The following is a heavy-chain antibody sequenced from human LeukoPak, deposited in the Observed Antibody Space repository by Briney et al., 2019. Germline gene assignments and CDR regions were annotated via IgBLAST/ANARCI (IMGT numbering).Heavy chain of an antibody. J-gene: IGHJ6*02. D-gene: IGHD6-6*01. Sequence: SGGSLSLSRAASGFALCSHAMCGVRQAPGKGVAWVSGIDISGGGTYYAPSAQGQLPISRDNAKNSLYLQLNLLRAEETAVYYCARVSIGAGVMDVWGQGTTVTVSS. CDR2: IDISGGGT. CDR1: GFALCSHA. V-gene: IGHV3-23*01. CDR3: ARVSIGAGVMDV.